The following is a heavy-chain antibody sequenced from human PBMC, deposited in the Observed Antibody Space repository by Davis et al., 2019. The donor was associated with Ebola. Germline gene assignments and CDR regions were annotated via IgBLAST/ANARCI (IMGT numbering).Heavy chain of an antibody. CDR1: GFTFSSYA. J-gene: IGHJ4*02. CDR2: ISGSGGST. CDR3: AKPSIWGYFDY. D-gene: IGHD3-16*01. Sequence: GESLKISCAASGFTFSSYAMSWVRQAPGKGLEWVSAISGSGGSTYYADSVKGRFTISRDNSKNTLYLQMNSLRAEDTAVYYCAKPSIWGYFDYWGQGTLVTVSS. V-gene: IGHV3-23*01.